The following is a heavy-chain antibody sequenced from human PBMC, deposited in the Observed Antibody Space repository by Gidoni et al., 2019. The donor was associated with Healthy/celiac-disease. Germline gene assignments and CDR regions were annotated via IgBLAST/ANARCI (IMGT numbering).Heavy chain of an antibody. V-gene: IGHV3-21*01. CDR2: ISSSSSYI. J-gene: IGHJ3*02. CDR1: GFTFVSYS. CDR3: ARGQTPIAVTGAVDAFDI. Sequence: EVQLVESGGGLVKPGGSLRLPCAASGFTFVSYSVNWVRQAPGKGLECVSSISSSSSYIYYADSVKGRFTISRDNAKNSLYLQMNSLRAEDTAVYYCARGQTPIAVTGAVDAFDIWGQGTMVTVSS. D-gene: IGHD6-19*01.